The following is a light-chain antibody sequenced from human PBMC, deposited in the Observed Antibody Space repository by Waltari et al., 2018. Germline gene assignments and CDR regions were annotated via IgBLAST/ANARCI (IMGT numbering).Light chain of an antibody. CDR3: CSYTGSSTSYG. CDR1: STYLTSYNL. J-gene: IGLJ1*01. Sequence: QSSLSHPASVFGSPGQSLTLPSTRASTYLTSYNLVPRYQHHPNRAPKLIMYESTKWPSGISHRFSGAKSGATASLRISGLQADDEADYYCCSYTGSSTSYGCGGGTKVTVL. CDR2: EST. V-gene: IGLV2-23*01.